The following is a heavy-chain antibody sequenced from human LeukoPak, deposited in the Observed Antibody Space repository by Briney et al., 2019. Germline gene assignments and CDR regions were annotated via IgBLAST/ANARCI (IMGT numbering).Heavy chain of an antibody. CDR3: AKGYSSS. CDR2: IWYDGSNK. CDR1: GFTFSSYG. Sequence: GGSLRLSCAASGFTFSSYGMHWVRQAPGKGLEWVAVIWYDGSNKYYADSVKGRFTISRDNSKNTLYLQMNSLRAEDTAVYYRAKGYSSSWGQGTLVTVSS. D-gene: IGHD6-13*01. V-gene: IGHV3-33*06. J-gene: IGHJ4*02.